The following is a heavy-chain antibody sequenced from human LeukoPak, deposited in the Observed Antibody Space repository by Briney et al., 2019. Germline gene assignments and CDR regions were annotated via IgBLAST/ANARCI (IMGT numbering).Heavy chain of an antibody. Sequence: GGSLRLSCAASGFTFSTYGMHWVRQGPGKGLEWVAVISYDGSNKYYADSVKGRFTISRDNSKNTLYLQMNSLRAEDTAVYYCAAGFDPNDAFDIWGQGTMVTVSS. CDR2: ISYDGSNK. J-gene: IGHJ3*02. D-gene: IGHD3-9*01. V-gene: IGHV3-30*03. CDR1: GFTFSTYG. CDR3: AAGFDPNDAFDI.